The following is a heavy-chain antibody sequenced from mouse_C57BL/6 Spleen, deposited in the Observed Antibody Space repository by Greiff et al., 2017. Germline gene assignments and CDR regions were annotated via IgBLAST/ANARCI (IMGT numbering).Heavy chain of an antibody. V-gene: IGHV5-17*01. J-gene: IGHJ1*03. D-gene: IGHD2-4*01. CDR2: ISSGSSTI. CDR3: ARGSIYYDYDVDFDV. CDR1: GFTFSDYG. Sequence: EVNVVESGGGLVKPGASLKLSCAASGFTFSDYGMHWVRQAPEKGLEWVAYISSGSSTIYYADTVKGRFTISRDNAKNTLFLQMTSLRSEDTAMYYCARGSIYYDYDVDFDVWGTGTTVTVSS.